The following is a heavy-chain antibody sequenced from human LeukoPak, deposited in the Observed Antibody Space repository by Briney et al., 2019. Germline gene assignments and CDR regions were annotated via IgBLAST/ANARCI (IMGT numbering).Heavy chain of an antibody. Sequence: GGSLRLSCAASGFTFSSYAMSWVRQAPGKGLEWVSAISGSGGSTYYADSVKGRFTISRDNAKNSLCLQMNSLRAEDTAVYYCARGGYSYDLDYWGQGTLVTVSS. CDR2: ISGSGGST. V-gene: IGHV3-23*01. CDR1: GFTFSSYA. D-gene: IGHD5-18*01. CDR3: ARGGYSYDLDY. J-gene: IGHJ4*02.